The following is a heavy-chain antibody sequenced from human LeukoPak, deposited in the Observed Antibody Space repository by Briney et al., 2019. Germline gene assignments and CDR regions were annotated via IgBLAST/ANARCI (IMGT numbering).Heavy chain of an antibody. V-gene: IGHV3-33*08. Sequence: GGSLRLSCEVSGFNVNSRFMHWFRQTPGKGLEWVAVIAYDGSRAFYADSVKGRFTISRDNSKNTMSVQMDDLRAEDTAVYYCTRYNNDHFDYWGQGTLVTVSS. CDR3: TRYNNDHFDY. CDR1: GFNVNSRF. D-gene: IGHD1-14*01. CDR2: IAYDGSRA. J-gene: IGHJ4*02.